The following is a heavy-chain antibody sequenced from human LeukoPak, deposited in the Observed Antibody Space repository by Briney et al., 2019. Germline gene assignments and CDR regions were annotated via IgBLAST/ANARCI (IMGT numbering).Heavy chain of an antibody. Sequence: GGSLRLSCAASGFTFSTYAMSWVRQAPGQGLEWVSSISGDGGSTYYAESVKGRFTISRDNSKNTLYLQMNSLRAEDTAVYYCAKGPHYGTLWYYYGMDVWGQGTTVTVSS. D-gene: IGHD3-10*01. J-gene: IGHJ6*02. CDR2: ISGDGGST. V-gene: IGHV3-23*01. CDR1: GFTFSTYA. CDR3: AKGPHYGTLWYYYGMDV.